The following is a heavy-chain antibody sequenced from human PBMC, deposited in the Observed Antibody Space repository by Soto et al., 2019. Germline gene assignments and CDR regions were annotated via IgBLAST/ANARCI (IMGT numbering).Heavy chain of an antibody. CDR2: IYYGGTT. J-gene: IGHJ4*02. Sequence: SETLSLPCNVSGGSISPYYWAWIRQPPGKGLEWVGYIYYGGTTRYNPSLKSRVTISLETSKSQFSLRLNSVTAADTAVYFCVRSSIEPRIFMYPFEYRGLGTLVTVS. V-gene: IGHV4-59*08. CDR1: GGSISPYY. D-gene: IGHD6-6*01. CDR3: VRSSIEPRIFMYPFEY.